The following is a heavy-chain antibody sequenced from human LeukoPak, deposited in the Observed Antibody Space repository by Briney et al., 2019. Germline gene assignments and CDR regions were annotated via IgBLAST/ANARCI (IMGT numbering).Heavy chain of an antibody. V-gene: IGHV3-48*01. CDR3: ARSLRNAFDI. CDR1: GLTFSSYA. J-gene: IGHJ3*02. CDR2: IRSSSSTI. D-gene: IGHD3-3*01. Sequence: GGSLRLSCAASGLTFSSYAMTWVRQAPGKGLEWVSYIRSSSSTIYYADSVKGRFTISTDNANNSLYLQMNSLRAEDTAVYYCARSLRNAFDIWGQGTMVTVSS.